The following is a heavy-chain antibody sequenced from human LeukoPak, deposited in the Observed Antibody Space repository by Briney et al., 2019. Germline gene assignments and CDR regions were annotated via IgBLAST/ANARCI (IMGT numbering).Heavy chain of an antibody. CDR3: AKDRGYYDSIGYYLSYFDY. CDR2: ISGSGGST. J-gene: IGHJ4*02. D-gene: IGHD3-22*01. CDR1: GFTFSSYA. Sequence: GGSLRLSCAASGFTFSSYAMSWVRQAPGKGLEWVSAISGSGGSTYYADSVKGRFTISRDNSKNTLYLQMNSLRAEDTAVYYCAKDRGYYDSIGYYLSYFDYWGQGTLVTVSS. V-gene: IGHV3-23*01.